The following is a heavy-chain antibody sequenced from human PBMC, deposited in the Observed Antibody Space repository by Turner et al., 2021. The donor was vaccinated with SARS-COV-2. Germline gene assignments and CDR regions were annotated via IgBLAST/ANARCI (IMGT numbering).Heavy chain of an antibody. CDR2: ISYDGSNK. CDR3: ARDRVWGGSNSFGYYFDF. V-gene: IGHV3-30-3*01. Sequence: QVKLVESGGGVVQPGRSPRLSCPASGFTFSNYPMHWVRQAPGKGLEWVAVISYDGSNKYYADSVKGRFTISRDSSKNTLFLQMTSLRAEDTAVYYCARDRVWGGSNSFGYYFDFWGQGTLVTVSS. D-gene: IGHD2-15*01. J-gene: IGHJ4*02. CDR1: GFTFSNYP.